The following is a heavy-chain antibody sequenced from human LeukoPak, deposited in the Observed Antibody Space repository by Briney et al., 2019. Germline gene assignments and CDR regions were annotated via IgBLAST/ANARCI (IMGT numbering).Heavy chain of an antibody. J-gene: IGHJ6*02. CDR1: GFTFSTYA. CDR3: AKYRTGPPYGLDV. V-gene: IGHV3-23*01. CDR2: ISGSGGST. D-gene: IGHD1-26*01. Sequence: GGSLRLSCAASGFTFSTYAMNWVRQAPGKGLEWVSGISGSGGSTWYADSVKGRFTISRDNSKNTLYLQMNRLRAEDTATYYCAKYRTGPPYGLDVWGQGTTVTVSS.